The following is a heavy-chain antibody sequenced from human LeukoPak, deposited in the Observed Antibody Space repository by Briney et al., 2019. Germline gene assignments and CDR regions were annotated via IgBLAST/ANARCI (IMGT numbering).Heavy chain of an antibody. V-gene: IGHV3-30*03. Sequence: GGSLRLSCAASGFTFSSYGMHWVRQAPGKGLEWVAVISYDVGKKYYADSVKGRFTISRDNSKNTLYLQMNSLRAEDTAVYYCARDDYYDTSGYRDWGQGTLVTVSS. J-gene: IGHJ4*02. D-gene: IGHD3-22*01. CDR2: ISYDVGKK. CDR1: GFTFSSYG. CDR3: ARDDYYDTSGYRD.